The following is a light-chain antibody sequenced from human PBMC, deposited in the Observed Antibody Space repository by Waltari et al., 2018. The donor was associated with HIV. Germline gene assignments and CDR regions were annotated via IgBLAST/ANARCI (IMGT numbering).Light chain of an antibody. CDR3: SSYTSNRSCV. CDR2: AVS. J-gene: IGLJ1*01. CDR1: SSYVGDYNY. V-gene: IGLV2-14*03. Sequence: QSALTQPASVSGSPGQSITISCTGTSSYVGDYNYVSWYQQHPDKAPKHIIYAVSIRRSGVSNRVSGSKSGNTASLTISGLQAEDEADYYCSSYTSNRSCVFGTGTRVTV.